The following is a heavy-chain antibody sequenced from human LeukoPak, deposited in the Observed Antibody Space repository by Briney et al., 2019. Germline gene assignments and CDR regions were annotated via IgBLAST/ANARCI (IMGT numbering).Heavy chain of an antibody. CDR3: ARAVYCTNGVCSYYFDY. V-gene: IGHV1-69*05. CDR2: IIPIFGTA. CDR1: GGTFSSYA. Sequence: ASVKVSGKASGGTFSSYAISWVRQAPGQGLEWMGGIIPIFGTANYAQKFQGRVTITTDESTSTAYMELSSLRSEDTAVYYCARAVYCTNGVCSYYFDYWGQGTLVTVSS. D-gene: IGHD2-8*01. J-gene: IGHJ4*02.